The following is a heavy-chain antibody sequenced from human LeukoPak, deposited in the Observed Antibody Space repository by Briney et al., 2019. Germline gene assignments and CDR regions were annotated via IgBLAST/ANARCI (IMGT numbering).Heavy chain of an antibody. D-gene: IGHD3-22*01. CDR3: ARAGPYDSSGYYYKYYYYMDV. CDR2: IYTSGST. J-gene: IGHJ6*03. CDR1: GGSISSGSYY. Sequence: PSETLSLTCTVSGGSISSGSYYWSWIRQPAGKGLEWIGRIYTSGSTNYNPSLKSRVTMSVDTSKNQFSLKLSSVTAADTAVYYCARAGPYDSSGYYYKYYYYMDVWGKGTTVTISS. V-gene: IGHV4-61*02.